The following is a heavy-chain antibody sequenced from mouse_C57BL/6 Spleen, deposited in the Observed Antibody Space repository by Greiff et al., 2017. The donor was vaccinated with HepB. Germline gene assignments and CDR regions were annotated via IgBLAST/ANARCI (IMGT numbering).Heavy chain of an antibody. J-gene: IGHJ3*01. Sequence: VQLQESGPELVKPGASVKISCKASGYAFSSSWMNWVKQRPGKGLEWIGRIYPGDGDTNYNGKFKGKATLTADKYSSTAYMQLSSLTSEDSAVYFCLRGFAYWGQGTLVTVSA. V-gene: IGHV1-82*01. D-gene: IGHD1-1*01. CDR2: IYPGDGDT. CDR3: LRGFAY. CDR1: GYAFSSSW.